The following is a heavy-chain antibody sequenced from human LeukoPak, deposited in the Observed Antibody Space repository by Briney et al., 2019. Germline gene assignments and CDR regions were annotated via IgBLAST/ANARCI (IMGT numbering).Heavy chain of an antibody. D-gene: IGHD3-22*01. CDR1: GYSFSCYW. V-gene: IGHV5-51*01. J-gene: IGHJ4*02. CDR3: ARLPYFDSSGPYSRAFDY. CDR2: IYPVDSDT. Sequence: HGESLKISCKGSGYSFSCYWIGWVRQMPGKGLEWMGIIYPVDSDTRYSPSFQGQVTIPADKSISTAYLQWSSLEASDTAMYFCARLPYFDSSGPYSRAFDYWGQGTLVTVSS.